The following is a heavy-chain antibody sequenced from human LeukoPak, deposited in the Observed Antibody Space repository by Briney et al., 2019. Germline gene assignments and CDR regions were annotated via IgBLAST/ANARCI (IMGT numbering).Heavy chain of an antibody. CDR1: GYTFTSYY. Sequence: VASVKVSCKASGYTFTSYYMHWVRQAPGQGLEWMGIINPSGGSTSYAQKFQGRVTMTRDTSTSTVYMELSSLRSEDTAVYYCARDPDIVVVPAASIQVGWFDPWGQGTLVTVSS. CDR2: INPSGGST. J-gene: IGHJ5*02. V-gene: IGHV1-46*01. CDR3: ARDPDIVVVPAASIQVGWFDP. D-gene: IGHD2-2*01.